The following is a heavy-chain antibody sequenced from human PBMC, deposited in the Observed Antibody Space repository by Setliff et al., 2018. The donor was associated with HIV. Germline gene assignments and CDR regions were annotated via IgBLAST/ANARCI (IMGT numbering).Heavy chain of an antibody. CDR2: FYHSGST. CDR1: GGSINTYY. V-gene: IGHV4-59*01. D-gene: IGHD4-17*01. J-gene: IGHJ4*02. CDR3: ARDSSYGGIDY. Sequence: SETLSLTCTVSGGSINTYYWTWIRQSPGKGLEWIGYFYHSGSTNYNPSLKSRVSVSVDTSKNEFSLNLSSLTAADTAVYYCARDSSYGGIDYWGQGTLVTVSS.